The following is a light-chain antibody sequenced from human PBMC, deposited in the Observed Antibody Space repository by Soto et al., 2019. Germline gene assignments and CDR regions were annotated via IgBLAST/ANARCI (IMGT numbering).Light chain of an antibody. CDR1: SSNIGAGYD. J-gene: IGLJ3*02. V-gene: IGLV1-40*01. CDR2: GNS. CDR3: QAYDNGLNAL. Sequence: QSVLTQPPSVSGAPGQRVTISCTGSSSNIGAGYDEHWYQQLPRTAPKLLIYGNSSRPSGGPDRFYGSKSGTSASLAITWVQAEDEDGDSCQAYDNGLNALFGGGTKLTVL.